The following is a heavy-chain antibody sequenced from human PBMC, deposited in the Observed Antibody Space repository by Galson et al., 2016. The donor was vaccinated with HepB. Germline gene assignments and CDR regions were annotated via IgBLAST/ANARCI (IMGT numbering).Heavy chain of an antibody. CDR1: GFTFSSYS. CDR3: ARGKMSTLTYRSSQPK. V-gene: IGHV3-48*02. D-gene: IGHD5/OR15-5a*01. J-gene: IGHJ4*02. CDR2: ISGTGSPI. Sequence: SLRLSCAASGFTFSSYSMNWVRQAPGKGLVWASYISGTGSPIHYADSVKGRFTISRDNAKNSLYLQMDSLRDEDTAVYYCARGKMSTLTYRSSQPKWGQGTLVTVSS.